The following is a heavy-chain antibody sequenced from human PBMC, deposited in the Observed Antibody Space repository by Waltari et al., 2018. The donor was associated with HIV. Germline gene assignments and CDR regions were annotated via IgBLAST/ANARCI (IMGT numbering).Heavy chain of an antibody. V-gene: IGHV4-38-2*01. CDR2: VYDRGST. Sequence: QVQLQESGPGVVKTSETLSLTCGVSGSSFSSGCYWDWIRQAPGREMEWLGNVYDRGSTYYNPSLHGRVAISLDTSKNQFSLELTSVTAADTAIYYCAAHGRQVGPFLFWGQGILVTVSS. CDR1: GSSFSSGCY. CDR3: AAHGRQVGPFLF. D-gene: IGHD1-26*01. J-gene: IGHJ4*02.